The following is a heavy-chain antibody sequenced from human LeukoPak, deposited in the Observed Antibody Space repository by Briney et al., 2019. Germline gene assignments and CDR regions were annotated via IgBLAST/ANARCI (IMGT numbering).Heavy chain of an antibody. D-gene: IGHD2-2*01. CDR1: GFTFSLYT. CDR2: ISYDGSDK. CDR3: AKLPAAMSLDWFDP. V-gene: IGHV3-30*04. Sequence: HPGGSLRLSCAASGFTFSLYTMHWVRQAPGKGLEWVAVISYDGSDKYYADSVKGRFTISRDNSKNTLFLQMNSLRAEDTAVYYCAKLPAAMSLDWFDPWGQGTLVTVSS. J-gene: IGHJ5*02.